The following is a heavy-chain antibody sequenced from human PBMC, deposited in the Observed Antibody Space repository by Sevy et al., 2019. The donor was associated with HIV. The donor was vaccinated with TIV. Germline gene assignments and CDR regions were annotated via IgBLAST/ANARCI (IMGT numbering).Heavy chain of an antibody. CDR2: ISGSGGST. J-gene: IGHJ4*02. V-gene: IGHV3-23*01. CDR3: AKDLNQMTNFDY. D-gene: IGHD4-17*01. Sequence: GGSLRLSCAASGFTFSSYAMSWVRQAPGKGLEWVSAISGSGGSTYYADSVKGRFTISRDNSKNTLYLQMNSLRVEDTAVYYCAKDLNQMTNFDYWGQGTLVTVSS. CDR1: GFTFSSYA.